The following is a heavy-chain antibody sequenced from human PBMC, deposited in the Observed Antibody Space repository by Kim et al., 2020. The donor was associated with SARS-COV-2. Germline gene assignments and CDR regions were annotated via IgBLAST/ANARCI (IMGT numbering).Heavy chain of an antibody. J-gene: IGHJ4*02. Sequence: YAAPVKGRFTISIDDTKNTLYLQMNSLKTEDTGVYYCNTGPHRDRGGGSYDFWGQGTLVTVSS. CDR3: NTGPHRDRGGGSYDF. V-gene: IGHV3-15*01. D-gene: IGHD3-10*01.